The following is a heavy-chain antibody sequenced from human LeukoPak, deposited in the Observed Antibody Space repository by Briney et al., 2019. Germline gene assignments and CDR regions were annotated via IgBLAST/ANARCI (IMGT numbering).Heavy chain of an antibody. D-gene: IGHD2-15*01. CDR3: TTDEFGSPSAAAFDI. CDR1: GFTFSNAW. Sequence: GGSLRLSCAASGFTFSNAWMSWVRQAPGKGLEWVGRIKSKTDGGTTDYAAPVKGRFTISRDDSKNTLYLQMNSLKTEGTAVYYCTTDEFGSPSAAAFDIWGQGTMVTVSS. CDR2: IKSKTDGGTT. V-gene: IGHV3-15*01. J-gene: IGHJ3*02.